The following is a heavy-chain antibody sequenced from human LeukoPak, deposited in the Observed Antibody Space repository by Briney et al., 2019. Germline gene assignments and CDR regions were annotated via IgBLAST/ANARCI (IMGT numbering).Heavy chain of an antibody. CDR1: GFTFSSYW. V-gene: IGHV3-74*01. CDR3: ARVLKQWLVGIDYFDY. Sequence: GGSLRLSCAASGFTFSSYWMHWVRQAPGKGLVWVSRINSGGSSTSYADSVKGRFTISRDNAKNTLYLQMNSLRAEDTAVYYCARVLKQWLVGIDYFDYWGQGTLVTVSS. D-gene: IGHD6-19*01. CDR2: INSGGSST. J-gene: IGHJ4*02.